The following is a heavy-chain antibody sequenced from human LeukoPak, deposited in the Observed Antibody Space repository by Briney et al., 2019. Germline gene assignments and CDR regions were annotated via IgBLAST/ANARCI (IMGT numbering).Heavy chain of an antibody. CDR2: ISDSCTYV. CDR3: ARVLMMITFGGVIVPAPDAFDI. J-gene: IGHJ3*02. Sequence: GGSLRLSCEASGFTFSSYTMNWVRQAPGKGLEWVSSISDSCTYVHYTNSVKGRFTISRDNAKNSVYLQMNSLKAEDTAVYYCARVLMMITFGGVIVPAPDAFDIWGQGTMVTVSS. CDR1: GFTFSSYT. V-gene: IGHV3-21*06. D-gene: IGHD3-16*02.